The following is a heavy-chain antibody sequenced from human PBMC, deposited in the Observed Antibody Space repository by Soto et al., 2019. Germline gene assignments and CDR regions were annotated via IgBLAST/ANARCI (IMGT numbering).Heavy chain of an antibody. V-gene: IGHV3-23*01. D-gene: IGHD6-6*01. CDR3: AKDRTIAARNYDE. CDR2: ISGSVGST. Sequence: EVQLLESGGGLVQPGGSLRLSCVGSGFTFSDHGMSWVRQAPGKGLEWVSAISGSVGSTFYPDSVKGWFTISRDNSKNTLYLQMNSLRDEDTAVYYCAKDRTIAARNYDEWGQGVLVTVSS. J-gene: IGHJ4*02. CDR1: GFTFSDHG.